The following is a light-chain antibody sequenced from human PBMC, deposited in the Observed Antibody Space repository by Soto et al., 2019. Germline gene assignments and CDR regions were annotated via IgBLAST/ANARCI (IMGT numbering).Light chain of an antibody. CDR2: KDS. J-gene: IGLJ2*01. CDR3: QSADSSGTYSVV. Sequence: SYELTQPPSVSVSPGQTARITCSGDALPKQYAYWYQQKPGQAPVLVIYKDSERPSGIPERFSGSSSGTTVTLTISGVQAEDEDDYYCQSADSSGTYSVVFGGGTQLTVL. CDR1: ALPKQY. V-gene: IGLV3-25*03.